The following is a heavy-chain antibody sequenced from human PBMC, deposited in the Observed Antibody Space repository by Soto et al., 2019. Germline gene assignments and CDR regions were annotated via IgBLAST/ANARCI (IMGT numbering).Heavy chain of an antibody. Sequence: SETLSLTCSVSGGSISGSYWGWIRQSPGKGLEWLGYVYYTGSTNYSPSLRSRVSISVDTSKNEFSLRLSSVTAADTAVYFCARSVAVPGAHIDYWGQGTQVTVSS. CDR2: VYYTGST. J-gene: IGHJ4*02. V-gene: IGHV4-59*01. D-gene: IGHD6-19*01. CDR1: GGSISGSY. CDR3: ARSVAVPGAHIDY.